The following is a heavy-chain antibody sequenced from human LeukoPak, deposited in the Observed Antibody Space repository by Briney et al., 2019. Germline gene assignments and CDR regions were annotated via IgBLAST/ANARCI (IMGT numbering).Heavy chain of an antibody. Sequence: GGSLRLSCAASGFTFSSYWMIWVRQAPGRGVEGVANIKQEGSEKYYVDSVRGRCTISRDNAKNSLYLQMNSLRAEDTAVYYCASYIVVVPAATYYFDYWGQGTLVTVSS. D-gene: IGHD2-2*01. V-gene: IGHV3-7*01. CDR1: GFTFSSYW. CDR2: IKQEGSEK. J-gene: IGHJ4*02. CDR3: ASYIVVVPAATYYFDY.